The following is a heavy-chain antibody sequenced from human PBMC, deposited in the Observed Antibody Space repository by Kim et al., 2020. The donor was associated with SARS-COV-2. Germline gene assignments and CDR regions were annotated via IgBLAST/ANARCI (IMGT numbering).Heavy chain of an antibody. J-gene: IGHJ4*02. D-gene: IGHD2-2*01. V-gene: IGHV3-11*06. Sequence: KGRFIISRDNAKNSLYLQMNSLRAEDTAVYYCARDLEYCSSTSCPKTFDYWGQGTLVTVSS. CDR3: ARDLEYCSSTSCPKTFDY.